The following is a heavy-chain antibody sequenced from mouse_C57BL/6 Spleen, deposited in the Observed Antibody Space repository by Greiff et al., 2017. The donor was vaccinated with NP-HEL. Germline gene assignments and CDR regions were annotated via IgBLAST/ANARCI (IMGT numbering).Heavy chain of an antibody. CDR3: ARGGYYGSSYNFDY. D-gene: IGHD1-1*01. CDR2: ISSGSSTI. V-gene: IGHV5-17*01. CDR1: GFTFSDYG. Sequence: EVMLVESGGGLVKPGGSLKLSCAASGFTFSDYGMHWVRQAPEKGLEWVAYISSGSSTIYYADTVKGRFTISRDNAKNTLVLQMTSLRSEDTAMYYWARGGYYGSSYNFDYWGQGTTLTVSS. J-gene: IGHJ2*01.